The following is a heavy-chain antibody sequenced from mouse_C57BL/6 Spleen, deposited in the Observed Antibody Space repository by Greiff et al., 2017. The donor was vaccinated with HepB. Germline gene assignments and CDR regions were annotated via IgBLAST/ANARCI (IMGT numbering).Heavy chain of an antibody. J-gene: IGHJ4*01. D-gene: IGHD5-5*01. CDR2: INPNNGGT. CDR3: ARGEDYPYAMDY. CDR1: GYTFTDYY. Sequence: EVQLQQSGPELVKPGASVKISCKASGYTFTDYYMNWVKQSHGKSLEWIGDINPNNGGTSYNQKFKGKATLTVDKSSSTAYMERRSLTSEDSAVYYCARGEDYPYAMDYWGQGTSVTVSS. V-gene: IGHV1-26*01.